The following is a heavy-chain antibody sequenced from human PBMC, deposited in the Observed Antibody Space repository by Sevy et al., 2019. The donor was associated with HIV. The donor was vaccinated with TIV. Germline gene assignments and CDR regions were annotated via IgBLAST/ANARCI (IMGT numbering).Heavy chain of an antibody. V-gene: IGHV4-34*01. J-gene: IGHJ6*02. CDR3: VSTVVVADTLYYYYYGMDV. Sequence: SETLSLNCAVYGGSFNRYYWSWIRQPPGKGLEWIGEINHSGSTNYNPSLKSRVTISVDTSKNQFSLKLTSVTAADTAVYYCVSTVVVADTLYYYYYGMDVWGQGTTVTVSS. CDR1: GGSFNRYY. D-gene: IGHD2-15*01. CDR2: INHSGST.